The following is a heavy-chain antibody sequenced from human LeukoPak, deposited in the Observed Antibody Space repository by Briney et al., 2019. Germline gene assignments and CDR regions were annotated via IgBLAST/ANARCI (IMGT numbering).Heavy chain of an antibody. V-gene: IGHV3-23*01. CDR2: ISGSGGST. CDR3: ARGFYYDSSGYYPFDY. Sequence: GGSLRLSCAASGFTFSSYAMSWVRQAPGKGLEWVAAISGSGGSTYYADSVKGRFTISRDNFKNTLYLQMNSLRAEDTAVYYCARGFYYDSSGYYPFDYWGQGTLVTVSS. J-gene: IGHJ4*02. CDR1: GFTFSSYA. D-gene: IGHD3-22*01.